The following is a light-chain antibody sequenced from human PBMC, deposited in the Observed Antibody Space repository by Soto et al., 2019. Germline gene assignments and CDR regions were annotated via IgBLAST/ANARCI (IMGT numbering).Light chain of an antibody. CDR2: DAS. Sequence: DIPITPSPSTLSASVGDRGTITCRASQSISTWLAWYQQKPGKAPKLLIYDASSLESGVPSRFSGSGSGTEFTLTISSLQPDDFATYYCHHYTRTFGQGTKVDIK. CDR1: QSISTW. J-gene: IGKJ1*01. CDR3: HHYTRT. V-gene: IGKV1-5*01.